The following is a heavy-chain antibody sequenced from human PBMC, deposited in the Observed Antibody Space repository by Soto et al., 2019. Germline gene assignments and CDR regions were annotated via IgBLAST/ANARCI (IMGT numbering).Heavy chain of an antibody. J-gene: IGHJ3*02. V-gene: IGHV3-21*01. CDR3: ARDTRYYYDSSGYPI. CDR1: GFTFSSYS. Sequence: LRLSCAASGFTFSSYSMNWVRQAPGKGLEWVSSISSSSSYIYYADSVKGRFTISRDNAKNSLYLQMNSLRAEDTAVYYCARDTRYYYDSSGYPIWDQGTMVTVSS. D-gene: IGHD3-22*01. CDR2: ISSSSSYI.